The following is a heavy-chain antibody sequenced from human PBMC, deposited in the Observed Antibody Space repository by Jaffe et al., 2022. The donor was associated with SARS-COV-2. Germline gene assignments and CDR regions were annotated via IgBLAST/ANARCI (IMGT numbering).Heavy chain of an antibody. CDR1: GFSLSTSGVG. CDR2: IYWNDDK. D-gene: IGHD3-22*01. CDR3: ARSQGGGWLFPIYFDY. J-gene: IGHJ4*02. Sequence: QITLKESGPTLVKPTQTLTLTCTFSGFSLSTSGVGVGWIRQPPGKALEWLALIYWNDDKRYSPSLKSRLTITKDTSKNQVVLTMTNMDPVDTATYYCARSQGGGWLFPIYFDYWGQGTLVTVSS. V-gene: IGHV2-5*01.